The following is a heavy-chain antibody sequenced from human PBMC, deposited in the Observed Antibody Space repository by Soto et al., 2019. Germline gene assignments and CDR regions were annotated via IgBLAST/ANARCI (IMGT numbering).Heavy chain of an antibody. CDR3: ARDIAAAGHGSYYYYYGMDV. J-gene: IGHJ6*02. CDR1: GFTFSSYG. D-gene: IGHD6-13*01. CDR2: LLYDGSNK. Sequence: GGSLRLSCAASGFTFSSYGMHWVRQAPGKGLERFVVLLYDGSNKYYADSVNGRFTISRDNTKYTLYLQMNSLRAEDTAVYYRARDIAAAGHGSYYYYYGMDVWGQGTTVTVSS. V-gene: IGHV3-33*01.